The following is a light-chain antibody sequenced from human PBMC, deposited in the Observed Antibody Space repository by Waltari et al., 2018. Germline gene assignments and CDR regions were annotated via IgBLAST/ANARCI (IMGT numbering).Light chain of an antibody. J-gene: IGLJ3*02. CDR3: QVWDSDSDHVV. V-gene: IGLV3-21*02. CDR1: NILTTS. CDR2: SAN. Sequence: SYVLTQPPSLSVAPRQTARITCGGTNILTTSVHWYQQKPGQAPVLVVYSANDRPTGISQRFSGSVSGHTATLSIGRVESGDEADYYCQVWDSDSDHVVFGGGTRLTVL.